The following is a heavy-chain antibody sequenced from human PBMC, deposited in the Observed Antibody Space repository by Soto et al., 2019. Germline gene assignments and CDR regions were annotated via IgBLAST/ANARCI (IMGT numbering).Heavy chain of an antibody. CDR2: ISYDGSDR. CDR3: ARRRRYGSGSYYWFNYFDP. Sequence: GGSLRLSCAASGFTFINYGMHWVRQAPGKGLECVAVISYDGSDRYYADSVKGRFTISRDISKSTVYLQMNSLRPEDTAVYYCARRRRYGSGSYYWFNYFDPWGQGT. D-gene: IGHD3-10*01. CDR1: GFTFINYG. J-gene: IGHJ5*02. V-gene: IGHV3-30*03.